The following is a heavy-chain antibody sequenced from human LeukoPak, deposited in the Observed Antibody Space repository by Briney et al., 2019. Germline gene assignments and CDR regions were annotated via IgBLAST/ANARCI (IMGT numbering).Heavy chain of an antibody. J-gene: IGHJ4*02. Sequence: GGFLRLSCAASGFTFDDYAMHWVRQAPGKGLAWVSGISWNSGSIGYADSVKGRFTISRDNAKNSLYLQMNSLRAEDTALYYCAKVKHSSGYYFDYWGQGTLVTVSS. CDR3: AKVKHSSGYYFDY. V-gene: IGHV3-9*01. D-gene: IGHD3-22*01. CDR1: GFTFDDYA. CDR2: ISWNSGSI.